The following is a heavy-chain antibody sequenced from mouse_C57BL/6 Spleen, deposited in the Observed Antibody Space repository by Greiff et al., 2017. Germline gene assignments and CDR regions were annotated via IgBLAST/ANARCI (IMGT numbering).Heavy chain of an antibody. D-gene: IGHD1-1*01. J-gene: IGHJ2*01. CDR3: AREGITTVVAY. CDR2: IHPNSGST. Sequence: VQLQESGAELVKPGASVKLSCKASGYTFTSYWMHWVKQRPGQGLEWIGMIHPNSGSTNYNEKFKSKATLTVDKSSSTAYMQLSSLTSEDSAVYYCAREGITTVVAYWGQGTTLTVSS. CDR1: GYTFTSYW. V-gene: IGHV1-64*01.